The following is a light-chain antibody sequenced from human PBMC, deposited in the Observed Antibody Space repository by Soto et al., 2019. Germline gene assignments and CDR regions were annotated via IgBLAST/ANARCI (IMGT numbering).Light chain of an antibody. CDR2: GAS. CDR3: QQYNNWPFT. CDR1: QSISSY. Sequence: EIVLTQSPATLSLPPGERATLSCRASQSISSYLAWYQQKPGQAPRLLIYGASTRATGIPARFSGSGSGTEFTLTISSLQSEDFAVYYCQQYNNWPFTFGPGTKVDIK. V-gene: IGKV3-15*01. J-gene: IGKJ3*01.